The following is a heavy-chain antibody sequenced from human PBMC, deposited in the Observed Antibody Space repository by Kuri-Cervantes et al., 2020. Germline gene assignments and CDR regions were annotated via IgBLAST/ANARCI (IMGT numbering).Heavy chain of an antibody. CDR2: IYTSGST. CDR1: GGSISSGSYY. D-gene: IGHD3-22*01. J-gene: IGHJ5*02. V-gene: IGHV4-61*02. CDR3: ARDRYYDRSGQLDP. Sequence: SETLSLTCTVSGGSISSGSYYWSWIRQPAGKGLEWIGRIYTSGSTNYNPSLKSRVTISVDTSKNQFSLKLSSVTAADTAVYYCARDRYYDRSGQLDPWGQGTLVTVSS.